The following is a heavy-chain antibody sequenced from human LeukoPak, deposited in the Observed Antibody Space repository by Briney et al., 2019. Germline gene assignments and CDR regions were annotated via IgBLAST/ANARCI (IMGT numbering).Heavy chain of an antibody. CDR3: ARDLRGFPDY. V-gene: IGHV4-61*02. CDR1: GGSISRGSYY. Sequence: SSQTLSLTCTVSGGSISRGSYYWRWIRQPAGKGLEWIGRIYTSGSTNYNPSLKSRVTISVDTSKNQFSLKLSSVTAADTAVYYCARDLRGFPDYWGQGTLVTVSS. J-gene: IGHJ4*02. CDR2: IYTSGST. D-gene: IGHD5-12*01.